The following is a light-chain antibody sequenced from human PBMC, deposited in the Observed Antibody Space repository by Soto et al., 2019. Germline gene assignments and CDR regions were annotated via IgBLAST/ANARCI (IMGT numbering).Light chain of an antibody. Sequence: EILLTQSPASLSVSPGESATLSCRASQSLNTDLAWYQQKPGQAPRLLLYGASTRATGTPTRFSGSGSGTKFTLSISSLQSEDFAVYYCQQYNNWPITFGQGTRLE. CDR2: GAS. V-gene: IGKV3-15*01. CDR3: QQYNNWPIT. CDR1: QSLNTD. J-gene: IGKJ5*01.